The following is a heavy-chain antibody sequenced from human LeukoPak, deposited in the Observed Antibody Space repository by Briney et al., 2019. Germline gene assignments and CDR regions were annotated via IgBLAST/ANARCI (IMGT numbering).Heavy chain of an antibody. CDR2: IYYSGST. V-gene: IGHV4-59*11. CDR1: GGSISSHY. J-gene: IGHJ4*02. CDR3: ARGLELYYFDY. Sequence: SETLSLTCTVSGGSISSHYWSWIRQSPGKGLEWIGYIYYSGSTNYNPSLKSRVTTSVDTSKNQFSLKLSSVTAADTAVYYCARGLELYYFDYWGQGTLVTVSS. D-gene: IGHD1-7*01.